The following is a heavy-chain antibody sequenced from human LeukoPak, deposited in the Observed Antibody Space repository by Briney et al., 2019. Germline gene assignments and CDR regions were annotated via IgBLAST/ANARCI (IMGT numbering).Heavy chain of an antibody. Sequence: PGRSLRLSCVASGFTFSSYGMHWVRQAPGKGLEWVAVISYEGRNKYYADSVKGRFSISRDDSKNTVFLQMNSLRSEDTAVYYCARDQLAFSGYDTLFDYWGQGTLVTVSS. J-gene: IGHJ4*02. CDR2: ISYEGRNK. CDR3: ARDQLAFSGYDTLFDY. CDR1: GFTFSSYG. D-gene: IGHD5-12*01. V-gene: IGHV3-30*03.